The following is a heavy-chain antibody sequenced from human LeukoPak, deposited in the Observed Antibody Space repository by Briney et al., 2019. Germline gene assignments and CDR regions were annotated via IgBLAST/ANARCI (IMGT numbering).Heavy chain of an antibody. J-gene: IGHJ4*02. D-gene: IGHD3-10*01. Sequence: RPGGSLRLSCDVSRLTFSTYAFHWVRQAPGKGLEWLAYISHDGRDHYYADSVKGRFIVSRDNSKNALYLQMNSLRVEDTAFYYCAKDRGLYYSYMDYWGQGTLVTVSS. CDR1: RLTFSTYA. CDR2: ISHDGRDH. V-gene: IGHV3-30*18. CDR3: AKDRGLYYSYMDY.